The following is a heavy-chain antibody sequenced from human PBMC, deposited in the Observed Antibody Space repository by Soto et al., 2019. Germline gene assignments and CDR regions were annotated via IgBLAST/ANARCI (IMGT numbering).Heavy chain of an antibody. CDR1: GGTFSSYA. D-gene: IGHD5-12*01. Sequence: SVKVSCKASGGTFSSYAISWVRQAPGQGLEWMGGIIPIFGTANYAQKFQGRVTITADKSTSTAYMELSSLRSEDTAVYYCARVATIVSYHYYGMDFWGQGTTVTVSS. CDR3: ARVATIVSYHYYGMDF. CDR2: IIPIFGTA. V-gene: IGHV1-69*06. J-gene: IGHJ6*02.